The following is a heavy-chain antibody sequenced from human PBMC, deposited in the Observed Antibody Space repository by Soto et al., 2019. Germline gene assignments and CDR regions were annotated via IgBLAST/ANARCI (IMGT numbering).Heavy chain of an antibody. CDR1: GFTFSSYA. J-gene: IGHJ4*02. V-gene: IGHV3-30-3*01. D-gene: IGHD6-13*01. Sequence: QVQLVESGGGVVQPGRSLRLSCAASGFTFSSYAMHWVRQAPGKGLEWVAVISYDGSNKYYADSVKGRFTISRDNSKNTLYLQMNSLRAEDTAVYYCARDRGYSSSWDEYYFDDWGQGTLVTVSS. CDR2: ISYDGSNK. CDR3: ARDRGYSSSWDEYYFDD.